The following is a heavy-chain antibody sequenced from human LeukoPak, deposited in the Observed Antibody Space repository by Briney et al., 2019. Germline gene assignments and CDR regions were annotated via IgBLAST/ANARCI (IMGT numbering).Heavy chain of an antibody. D-gene: IGHD3-22*01. CDR2: ISSSSSYI. CDR1: GFTFSSYS. Sequence: GGSLRLSCAASGFTFSSYSMNWVRQAPGKGLEWVSSISSSSSYIYYADSVKGRFTISRDNAKNSLYLQMNSLRAEDTAVYYCARASNYYDSSGYYYYYYGMDVWGQGTTVTVSS. CDR3: ARASNYYDSSGYYYYYYGMDV. V-gene: IGHV3-21*01. J-gene: IGHJ6*02.